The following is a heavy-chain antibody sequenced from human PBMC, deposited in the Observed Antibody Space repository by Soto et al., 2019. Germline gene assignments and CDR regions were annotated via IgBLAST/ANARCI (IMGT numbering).Heavy chain of an antibody. Sequence: EVQLVESGGGLVQPVRSLRLSCAASGFTFDDYAMHWVRQGPGKGLEWVSSISWNSGNLGYADSVKGRFTISRDNAKNSLYLQMNSLRGKDTALYYCAKGASTTVFAFNDYWGQGTLVTVSS. V-gene: IGHV3-9*01. J-gene: IGHJ4*02. CDR3: AKGASTTVFAFNDY. CDR2: ISWNSGNL. CDR1: GFTFDDYA. D-gene: IGHD4-17*01.